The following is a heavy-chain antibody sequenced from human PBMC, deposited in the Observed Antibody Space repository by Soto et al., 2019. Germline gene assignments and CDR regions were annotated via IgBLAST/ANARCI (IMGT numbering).Heavy chain of an antibody. CDR2: INGDGITT. J-gene: IGHJ6*02. CDR1: GFTFTNYW. Sequence: PGGSLRLSCVVSGFTFTNYWMHWVRQAPGKGLVWVSRINGDGITTSYADYVKGRFTISRDNAENILYLQMNSLRAEDTAVYYCARDKAYGLDVWGQGTTVTVSS. V-gene: IGHV3-74*01. CDR3: ARDKAYGLDV.